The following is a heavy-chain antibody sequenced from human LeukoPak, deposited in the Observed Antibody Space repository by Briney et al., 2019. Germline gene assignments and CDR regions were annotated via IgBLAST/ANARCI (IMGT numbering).Heavy chain of an antibody. CDR3: TSWAGEVKNGLWSGPFDY. D-gene: IGHD3-3*01. CDR1: GYTFTSHY. V-gene: IGHV1-46*01. CDR2: IDPSGGST. Sequence: ASVKVSCRAPGYTFTSHYFHWVRQAPGQGLEWMGIIDPSGGSTNYAQKFQGRVAMTRDTSTSTVYMDLSSLRSEDTAVYYCTSWAGEVKNGLWSGPFDYWGQGALVTVSS. J-gene: IGHJ4*02.